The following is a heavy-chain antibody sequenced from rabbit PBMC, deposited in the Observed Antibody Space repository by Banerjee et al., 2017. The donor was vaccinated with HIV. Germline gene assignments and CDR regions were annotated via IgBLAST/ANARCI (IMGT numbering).Heavy chain of an antibody. Sequence: QEQLEESGGDLVKPGASLTLTCTASGFDFSSYYMCWVRQAPGKGLKLIACINTNSGNTVYASWAKGRFTISRTSSTTVTLQMTSLTAADTATYFCARDLAGVIGWNFGLWGPGTLVTVS. J-gene: IGHJ4*01. D-gene: IGHD4-1*01. CDR3: ARDLAGVIGWNFGL. V-gene: IGHV1S45*01. CDR2: INTNSGNT. CDR1: GFDFSSYY.